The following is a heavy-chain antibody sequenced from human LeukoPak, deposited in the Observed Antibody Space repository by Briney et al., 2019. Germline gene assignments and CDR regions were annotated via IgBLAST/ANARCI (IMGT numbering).Heavy chain of an antibody. J-gene: IGHJ6*02. V-gene: IGHV1-8*01. CDR1: GYTFTSYD. CDR3: ASGYDFGFYMDV. Sequence: ASVKVSCKASGYTFTSYDINWVRQATGQGLEWMGWMNPNSGNTGYAQKFQGRVTMTRNTSISTAYMELSSLRSEDTAVYYCASGYDFGFYMDVWGQGTTVTVSS. CDR2: MNPNSGNT. D-gene: IGHD3-3*01.